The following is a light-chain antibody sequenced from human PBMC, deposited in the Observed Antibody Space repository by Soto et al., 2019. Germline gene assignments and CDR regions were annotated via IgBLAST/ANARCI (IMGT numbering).Light chain of an antibody. CDR3: QQYNSYDMWS. CDR2: GAS. J-gene: IGKJ1*01. Sequence: DIQMTQSPSTLSASVGDRVTITCRASQGISKWLAWYQQKPGKAPKLMIYGASSLENGVPSRFSGSGSGTVFTLTISSLQPDDFATYFCQQYNSYDMWSFGQGTKVDLK. V-gene: IGKV1-5*01. CDR1: QGISKW.